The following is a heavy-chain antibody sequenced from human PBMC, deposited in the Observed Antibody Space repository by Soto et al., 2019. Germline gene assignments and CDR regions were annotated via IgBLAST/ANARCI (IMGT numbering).Heavy chain of an antibody. J-gene: IGHJ4*02. CDR1: GGSLSSYY. Sequence: SSETLSLTRPVSGGSLSSYYWSWIRQPPGEGLEWIGYIYYSGSTNYNPSLKSRVTISVDTSKNQFSLKLSSVTAADSAVYYCARAGDSSGPVALGYWGQGTLVTVSS. CDR3: ARAGDSSGPVALGY. V-gene: IGHV4-59*08. CDR2: IYYSGST. D-gene: IGHD6-19*01.